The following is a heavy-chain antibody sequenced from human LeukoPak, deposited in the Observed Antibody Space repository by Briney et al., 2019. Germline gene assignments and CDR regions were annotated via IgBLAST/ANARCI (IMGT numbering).Heavy chain of an antibody. V-gene: IGHV3-66*04. CDR1: GFAVSNTY. D-gene: IGHD4/OR15-4a*01. J-gene: IGHJ4*02. CDR3: ARHRTDGYDYGDYFDY. Sequence: PGGSLRLSCAASGFAVSNTYMNWVRQAPGKRQEWVSIIYSGGSTYYADSVKGRFTISRDNSNNTVYLQLSSLRVEDTAVYYCARHRTDGYDYGDYFDYWGQGTLVTVSS. CDR2: IYSGGST.